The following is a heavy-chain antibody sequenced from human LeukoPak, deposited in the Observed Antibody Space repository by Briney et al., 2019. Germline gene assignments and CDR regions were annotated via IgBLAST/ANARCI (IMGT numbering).Heavy chain of an antibody. CDR1: GYTFTGYY. Sequence: ASVKVSCKASGYTFTGYYMHWVRQAPGQGLEWMGWINPNSGGTNYAQKFRGRVTMTRDTSISTAYMELSRLRSDDTAVYYCARGVDYYDSSGYYYDYWGQGTLVTVSS. CDR2: INPNSGGT. CDR3: ARGVDYYDSSGYYYDY. V-gene: IGHV1-2*02. J-gene: IGHJ4*02. D-gene: IGHD3-22*01.